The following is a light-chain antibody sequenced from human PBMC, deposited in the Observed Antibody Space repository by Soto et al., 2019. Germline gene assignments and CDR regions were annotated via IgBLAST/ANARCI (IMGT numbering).Light chain of an antibody. Sequence: IVMTQSPATLSVSPGERATLSCRASQSVSSNLAWYQQKPGQAPRLLIYGASTRATGIPARFSGSGSGTEFTLTISSLQSEDFAVYYCQQYNNWPPLTLGGGTKVEIK. CDR3: QQYNNWPPLT. J-gene: IGKJ4*01. CDR2: GAS. CDR1: QSVSSN. V-gene: IGKV3-15*01.